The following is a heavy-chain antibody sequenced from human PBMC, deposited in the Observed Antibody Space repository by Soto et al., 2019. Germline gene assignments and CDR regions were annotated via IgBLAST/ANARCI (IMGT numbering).Heavy chain of an antibody. CDR3: ARVGSHPPYSGYDRRRDY. V-gene: IGHV3-66*01. CDR2: IYSGGST. Sequence: GGSLRLSCAASGFTVSSNYMSWVRQAPGKGLEWVSVIYSGGSTYYADSVKGRFTISRDNSKNTLYLQMNSLRAEDTAVYYCARVGSHPPYSGYDRRRDYWGQGTLVTVSS. J-gene: IGHJ4*02. CDR1: GFTVSSNY. D-gene: IGHD5-12*01.